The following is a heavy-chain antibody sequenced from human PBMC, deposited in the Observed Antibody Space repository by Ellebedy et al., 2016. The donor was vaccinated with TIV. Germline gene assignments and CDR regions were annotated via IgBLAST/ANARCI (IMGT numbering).Heavy chain of an antibody. J-gene: IGHJ6*02. CDR2: IYPGDSDT. V-gene: IGHV5-51*01. CDR1: GYSFTSYW. CDR3: ATTTVVKAGGPTQMAPYYYYGMDV. Sequence: GGSLRLXXKGSGYSFTSYWIGWVRQMPGKGLEWMGIIYPGDSDTRYSPSFQGQVTISADKSISTAYLQWSSLKASDTAMYYCATTTVVKAGGPTQMAPYYYYGMDVWGQGTTVTVSS. D-gene: IGHD4-23*01.